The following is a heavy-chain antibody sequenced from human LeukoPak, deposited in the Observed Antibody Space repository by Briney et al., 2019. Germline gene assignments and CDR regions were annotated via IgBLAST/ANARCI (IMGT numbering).Heavy chain of an antibody. J-gene: IGHJ4*02. Sequence: ASVKVSRKASGGTFSSYAISWVRQAPGQGLEWMGWINPNSGGTNYAQKFQGRVTMTRDTSISTAYMELSRLRSDDTAVYYCARAGGAVAGSLGDYWGQGTLVTVSS. CDR3: ARAGGAVAGSLGDY. V-gene: IGHV1-2*02. CDR2: INPNSGGT. D-gene: IGHD6-19*01. CDR1: GGTFSSYA.